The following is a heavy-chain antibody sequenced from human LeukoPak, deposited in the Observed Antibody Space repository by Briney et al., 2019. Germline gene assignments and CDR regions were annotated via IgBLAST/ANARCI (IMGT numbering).Heavy chain of an antibody. J-gene: IGHJ4*02. D-gene: IGHD5-12*01. CDR1: GFTFSSYA. CDR2: ISYDGSNK. Sequence: GRSLRLSCAASGFTFSSYAMHWVRQAPGKGLEWVSVISYDGSNKYYADSVKGRFTISRDNSKNTLYLQMNSLRAEDTAVYYCARGGVSYDYPPPFDYWGQGTLVTVSS. V-gene: IGHV3-30-3*01. CDR3: ARGGVSYDYPPPFDY.